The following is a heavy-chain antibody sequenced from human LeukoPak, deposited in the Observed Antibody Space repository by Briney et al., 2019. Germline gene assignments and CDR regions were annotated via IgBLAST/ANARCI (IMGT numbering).Heavy chain of an antibody. D-gene: IGHD6-19*01. CDR2: IKQDGSQK. CDR1: GGSISSSSYY. CDR3: ARETPDSSGWD. V-gene: IGHV3-7*01. J-gene: IGHJ4*02. Sequence: PSETLSLTCTVSGGSISSSSYYWGWIRQPPGKGLEWVANIKQDGSQKYYVDSVKGRFTISRDNAKNSLYLQMNSLRTEDTAVYYCARETPDSSGWDWGQGTLVTVSS.